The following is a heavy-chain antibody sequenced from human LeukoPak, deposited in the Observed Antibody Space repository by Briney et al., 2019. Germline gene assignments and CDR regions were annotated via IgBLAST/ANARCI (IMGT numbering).Heavy chain of an antibody. D-gene: IGHD3-10*01. CDR2: IYYSGST. CDR1: GGSISSSSYY. CDR3: ARLTYGSGSYYIDY. Sequence: SETLSLTCTVSGGSISSSSYYWSWIRQPPGKGLEWIGYIYYSGSTNYNPSLKSRVTISVDTSKNQFSLKLSFVTAADTAVYYCARLTYGSGSYYIDYWGQGTLVTVSS. J-gene: IGHJ4*02. V-gene: IGHV4-61*05.